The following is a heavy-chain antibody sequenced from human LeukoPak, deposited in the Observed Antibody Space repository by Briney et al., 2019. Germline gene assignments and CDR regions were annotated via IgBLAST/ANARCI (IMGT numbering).Heavy chain of an antibody. CDR2: ISSSGTTI. J-gene: IGHJ4*02. CDR3: ARDIGDYSNYGGAPLIDY. D-gene: IGHD4-11*01. CDR1: GFTFSSYE. Sequence: GGSLRLSCAASGFTFSSYEMNWVRQAPGEGLEWVSYISSSGTTIYYTDSVKGRFTISRDNAKNSLYLQMNSLRAEDTAVYYCARDIGDYSNYGGAPLIDYWGQGTLVTVSS. V-gene: IGHV3-48*03.